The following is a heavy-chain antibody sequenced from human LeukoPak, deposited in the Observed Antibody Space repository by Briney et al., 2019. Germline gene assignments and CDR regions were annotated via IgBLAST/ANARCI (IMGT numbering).Heavy chain of an antibody. CDR3: AREYGFDCSSTSCYRRRGFDP. CDR2: ISSSSSYI. CDR1: GFTYSSYS. J-gene: IGHJ5*02. D-gene: IGHD2-2*02. Sequence: GGSLRLSCAASGFTYSSYSMNWVRQAPGKGLEWVSSISSSSSYIYYADSVKGRFTISRDNAKNSLYLQMNSLRADDTAVYYCAREYGFDCSSTSCYRRRGFDPWGQGTLVTVSS. V-gene: IGHV3-21*04.